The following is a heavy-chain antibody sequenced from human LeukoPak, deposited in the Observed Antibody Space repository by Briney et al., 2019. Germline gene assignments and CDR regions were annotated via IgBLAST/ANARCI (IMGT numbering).Heavy chain of an antibody. CDR1: GGSFSGYY. D-gene: IGHD3-3*01. J-gene: IGHJ4*02. Sequence: SETLSLTCAVYGGSFSGYYWSWIRQPPGKGLEWIGEINHSGGTNYNPSLKSRVTISVDTSKNQFSLKLSSVTAADTVVYYCARGEPARTVLRFLEWATRYYYFDYWGQGTLVTVSS. CDR2: INHSGGT. V-gene: IGHV4-34*01. CDR3: ARGEPARTVLRFLEWATRYYYFDY.